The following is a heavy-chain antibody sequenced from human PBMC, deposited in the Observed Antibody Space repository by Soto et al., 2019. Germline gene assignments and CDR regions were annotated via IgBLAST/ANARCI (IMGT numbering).Heavy chain of an antibody. CDR1: GGSISSSSYY. CDR2: IYYSGST. V-gene: IGHV4-31*03. J-gene: IGHJ6*02. Sequence: SETLSLTCTVSGGSISSSSYYWCWIRQPPGKGLEWIGYIYYSGSTYYNPSLKSRVTISVDTSKNQFSLKLSSVTAADTAVYYCARAGEYDSSSWLYYYYGMDVWGQGTTVTVSS. CDR3: ARAGEYDSSSWLYYYYGMDV. D-gene: IGHD6-13*01.